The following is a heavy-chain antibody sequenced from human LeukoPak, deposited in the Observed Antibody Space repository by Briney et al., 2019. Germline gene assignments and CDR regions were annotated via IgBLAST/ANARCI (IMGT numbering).Heavy chain of an antibody. V-gene: IGHV1-2*02. J-gene: IGHJ4*02. D-gene: IGHD6-6*01. CDR3: ARENQYSSHLLIDY. CDR1: GYSFTDYY. CDR2: INPNSGGR. Sequence: ASVNVSCTASGYSFTDYYIHWVRQAPGQGLEWVGWINPNSGGRHYAQKFQGRVTMTRDTSISTTYMDLSRLRSDDTAVYYCARENQYSSHLLIDYWGQGTLVTVCS.